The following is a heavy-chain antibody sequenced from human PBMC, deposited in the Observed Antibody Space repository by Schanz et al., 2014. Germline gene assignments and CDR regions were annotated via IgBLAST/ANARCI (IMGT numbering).Heavy chain of an antibody. V-gene: IGHV3-23*04. CDR2: ISGSGGST. J-gene: IGHJ6*04. CDR1: GFTFSTYA. Sequence: VQLVESGGGVVQPGRSLRLSCAASGFTFSTYAMSWVRQAPGKGLEWVSAISGSGGSTYYADSVKGRFTISRDNSKNTLYLQMNSLRAEDTAVFYCAKGMGYCSGGTCYDYYYYGLDVWDKGTTVTVSS. D-gene: IGHD2-15*01. CDR3: AKGMGYCSGGTCYDYYYYGLDV.